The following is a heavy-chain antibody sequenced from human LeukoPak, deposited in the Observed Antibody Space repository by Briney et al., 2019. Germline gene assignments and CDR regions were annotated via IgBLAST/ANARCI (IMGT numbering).Heavy chain of an antibody. D-gene: IGHD2-15*01. V-gene: IGHV3-23*01. J-gene: IGHJ4*02. CDR2: LCGSGGST. CDR1: VFTFSRYA. CDR3: AKSRMVAAGIWATSGY. Sequence: GGALRLSCAASVFTFSRYAMSGVREAPGKGLECVSALCGSGGSTYYADSVKGRFTISRDTSTNTLYLQMNSLRAQDTAVYYCAKSRMVAAGIWATSGYWGQGTLVTVSS.